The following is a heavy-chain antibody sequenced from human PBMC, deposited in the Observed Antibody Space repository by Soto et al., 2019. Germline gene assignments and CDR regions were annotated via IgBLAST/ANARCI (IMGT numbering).Heavy chain of an antibody. CDR2: INHSGST. Sequence: PSETLSLTCALYGGSFSGYYWSWIRQPPGKGLEWIGEINHSGSTNYNPSLKSRVTISVDTSKNQFSLKLSSVTAADTAVYYCAGWGVGAHYYGMDVWGQGTTVTVSS. CDR3: AGWGVGAHYYGMDV. D-gene: IGHD1-26*01. V-gene: IGHV4-34*01. J-gene: IGHJ6*02. CDR1: GGSFSGYY.